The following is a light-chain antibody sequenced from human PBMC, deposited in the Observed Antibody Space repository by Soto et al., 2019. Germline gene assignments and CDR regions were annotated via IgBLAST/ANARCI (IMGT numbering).Light chain of an antibody. CDR1: SSNIGGNS. CDR3: VSWDSSLSAYV. V-gene: IGLV1-51*01. CDR2: DDN. J-gene: IGLJ1*01. Sequence: QSVLPQPPSVSAAPGQKVNISCSGSSSNIGGNSVSWYQQLPGTAPKLLIYDDNKRPSGIPDRFSGSKSGTSATPCINGFHIGDLADYYCVSWDSSLSAYVFGSGTK.